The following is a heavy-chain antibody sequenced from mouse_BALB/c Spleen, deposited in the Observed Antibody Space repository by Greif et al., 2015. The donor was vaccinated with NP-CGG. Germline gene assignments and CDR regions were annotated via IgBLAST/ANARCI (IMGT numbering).Heavy chain of an antibody. CDR2: ISSGGSYT. Sequence: EVQLVESGGDLVKPGGSLKLSCAASGFTFSSYGMSWVRQTPDKRLEWVATISSGGSYTYYPDSVKGRFTISRDNAKNTLYLQMSSLKSEDTAMYYCARQGLREPWFAYWGQGTLVTVSA. J-gene: IGHJ3*01. CDR1: GFTFSSYG. CDR3: ARQGLREPWFAY. V-gene: IGHV5-6*01.